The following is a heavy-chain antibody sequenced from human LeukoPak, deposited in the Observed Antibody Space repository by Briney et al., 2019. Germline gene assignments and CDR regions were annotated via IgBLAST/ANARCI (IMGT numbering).Heavy chain of an antibody. CDR1: GDSVSSA. Sequence: SQTLSLTCAISGDSVSSAWNWIRQSPSRGLEWLGRTYYSSKWYTDYSVSVKGRVSINPDTSKNQLSLQLSSVTPEDTAVYYCARGWLRSGFDLWGQGTLVTVSS. J-gene: IGHJ4*02. CDR3: ARGWLRSGFDL. V-gene: IGHV6-1*01. CDR2: TYYSSKWYT. D-gene: IGHD5-12*01.